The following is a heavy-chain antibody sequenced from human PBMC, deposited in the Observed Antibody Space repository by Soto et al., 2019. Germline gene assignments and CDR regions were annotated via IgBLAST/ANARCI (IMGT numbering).Heavy chain of an antibody. CDR1: VCTFSSYG. D-gene: IGHD2-15*01. Sequence: VGALRLSCASSVCTFSSYGMHCVRESPGKWLEWVAVISYDGSNKYYADSVKGRFTISRDNSKNTLYLQMNSLRAEDTAVYYCAKGLPVVGAHSRYYYGMQVLGQGTTDNVSS. J-gene: IGHJ6*01. V-gene: IGHV3-30*18. CDR3: AKGLPVVGAHSRYYYGMQV. CDR2: ISYDGSNK.